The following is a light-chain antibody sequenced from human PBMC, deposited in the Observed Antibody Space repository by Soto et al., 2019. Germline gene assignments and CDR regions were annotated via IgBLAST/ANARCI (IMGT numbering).Light chain of an antibody. CDR3: CSYAGSYSWV. CDR1: TSDVGNYNY. Sequence: QSVLTQPRSVSGSPGQSVTISCTGTTSDVGNYNYVSWYQQHPGKAPKLIIYDVNQRPSGVPDHFSGSKSGNTASLTISGLQADDDGDYFCCSYAGSYSWVFGGGTKLTVL. J-gene: IGLJ3*02. V-gene: IGLV2-11*01. CDR2: DVN.